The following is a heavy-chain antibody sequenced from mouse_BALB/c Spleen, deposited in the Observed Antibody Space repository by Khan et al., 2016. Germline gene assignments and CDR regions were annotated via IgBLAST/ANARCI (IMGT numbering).Heavy chain of an antibody. Sequence: QVQLKQSGAELMKPGASVKISCKATGYTFSSYWIEWVKQRPGHGLEWIGEILPGSGSTNYNEKFKGKATFTADTSSNTAYMQLSSLTSEDSAVYYCARLGREDYFDYWSQGTTLTVSS. J-gene: IGHJ2*01. V-gene: IGHV1-9*01. D-gene: IGHD4-1*01. CDR3: ARLGREDYFDY. CDR2: ILPGSGST. CDR1: GYTFSSYW.